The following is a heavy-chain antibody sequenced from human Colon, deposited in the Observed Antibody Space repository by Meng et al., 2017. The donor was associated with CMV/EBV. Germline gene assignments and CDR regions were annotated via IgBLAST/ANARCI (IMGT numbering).Heavy chain of an antibody. Sequence: GESLKISCAASGFTFSNYGMSWVRQAPGKGLEWVSVISGNGGSTYYGDSVKGRFTISRDNSNNTLYLQMRSLRAEDTAVYYCAKHDTEYGYGRDYFEYWGQGILVTVSS. CDR1: GFTFSNYG. D-gene: IGHD5-18*01. J-gene: IGHJ4*01. V-gene: IGHV3-23*01. CDR2: ISGNGGST. CDR3: AKHDTEYGYGRDYFEY.